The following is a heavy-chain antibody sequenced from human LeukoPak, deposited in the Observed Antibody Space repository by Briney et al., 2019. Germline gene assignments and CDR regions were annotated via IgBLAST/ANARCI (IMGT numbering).Heavy chain of an antibody. V-gene: IGHV4-61*02. CDR2: IYTSGST. CDR3: ARSTGLRPDY. D-gene: IGHD5-12*01. J-gene: IGHJ4*02. CDR1: GGSISSGVNY. Sequence: PSETLSLTCSVSGGSISSGVNYWSWIRQPAGKGLEWIGRIYTSGSTNYNPSLKSRVTMSVDTSKNQFSLKLSSVTAADTAVYYCARSTGLRPDYWGQGTLVTVSS.